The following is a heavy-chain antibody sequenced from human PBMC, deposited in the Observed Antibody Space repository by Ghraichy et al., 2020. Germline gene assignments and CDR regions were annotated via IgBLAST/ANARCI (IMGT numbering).Heavy chain of an antibody. Sequence: GGSLRLSCAAFGFTFSSHWMHWVRQAPGKGLVWVSRINGDGSSTTYADSVKGRFTISRDNAKNTLYLQMNSLRAEDTAVYYCAGLLWFGESAIDYWGQGTLVTVSS. CDR2: INGDGSST. CDR1: GFTFSSHW. J-gene: IGHJ4*02. D-gene: IGHD3-10*01. CDR3: AGLLWFGESAIDY. V-gene: IGHV3-74*01.